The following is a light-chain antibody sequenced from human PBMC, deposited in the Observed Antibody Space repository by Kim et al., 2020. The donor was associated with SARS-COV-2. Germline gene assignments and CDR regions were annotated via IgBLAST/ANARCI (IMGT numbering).Light chain of an antibody. J-gene: IGKJ2*01. CDR3: QQFHLVPFT. V-gene: IGKV1-33*01. CDR1: QDISNS. CDR2: DAS. Sequence: SASVGETGTITCQANQDISNSLNWFRLRPGTAPKLLSFDASELEEGVPSRFSASGSETDFTFTITDLQPEDVATYYCQQFHLVPFTFGQGTKLEI.